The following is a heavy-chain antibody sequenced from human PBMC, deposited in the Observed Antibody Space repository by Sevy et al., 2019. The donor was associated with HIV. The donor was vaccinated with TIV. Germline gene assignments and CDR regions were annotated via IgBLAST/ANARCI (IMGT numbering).Heavy chain of an antibody. CDR3: ASTRDYYGSGSSFSHWFDP. J-gene: IGHJ5*02. V-gene: IGHV4-39*01. CDR2: IYYSGST. CDR1: GGSINSRSSY. D-gene: IGHD3-10*01. Sequence: SETLSLTCTVSGGSINSRSSYWGWIRQPPGKGLEWIGSIYYSGSTYSNPSLKSRVTMSVDTSKNQFSLKLSSMTAADTAVYYWASTRDYYGSGSSFSHWFDPWGQGILVTVSS.